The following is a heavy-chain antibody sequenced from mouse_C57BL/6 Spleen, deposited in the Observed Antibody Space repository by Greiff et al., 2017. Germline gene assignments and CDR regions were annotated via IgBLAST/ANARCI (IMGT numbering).Heavy chain of an antibody. Sequence: VQGVESGAELMKPGASVKLSCKATGYTFTGYWIEWVKQRPGHGLEWIGEILPGSGSTNYNEKFKGKATFTADTSANTAYMQLSSLTTEDSAIYYCARGGFEGNYVDAMDYWGQGTSVTVSS. J-gene: IGHJ4*01. CDR3: ARGGFEGNYVDAMDY. CDR1: GYTFTGYW. CDR2: ILPGSGST. V-gene: IGHV1-9*01. D-gene: IGHD2-1*01.